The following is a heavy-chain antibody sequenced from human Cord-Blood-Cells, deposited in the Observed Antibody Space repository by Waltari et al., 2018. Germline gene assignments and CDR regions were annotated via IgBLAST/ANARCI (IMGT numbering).Heavy chain of an antibody. Sequence: QVQLVQSGAEVKKPGASVKVSCKVPGYTLTELSMHWVRPAPGKGLEWMGGFDPEDGETIYAQKFQGRVTMTEDTSTDTAYMELSSLRSEDTAVYYCATDLYSGSYYAFDIWGQGTMVTVSS. CDR1: GYTLTELS. D-gene: IGHD1-26*01. CDR3: ATDLYSGSYYAFDI. CDR2: FDPEDGET. V-gene: IGHV1-24*01. J-gene: IGHJ3*02.